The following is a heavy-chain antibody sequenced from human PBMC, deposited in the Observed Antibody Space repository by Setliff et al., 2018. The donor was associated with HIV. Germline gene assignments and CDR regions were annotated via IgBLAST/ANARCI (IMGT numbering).Heavy chain of an antibody. CDR1: GPYSISSGFY. V-gene: IGHV4-38-2*01. Sequence: PSETLSLTCAVSGPYSISSGFYWGWIRQPPGKGLEWIGNIYHSGNTYYNPSLKSRVTISVDTSKNQFSLKLRSVTAADTAVYYCARGPTTVTTYFDYWGQGTLVTVSS. CDR2: IYHSGNT. J-gene: IGHJ4*02. CDR3: ARGPTTVTTYFDY. D-gene: IGHD4-17*01.